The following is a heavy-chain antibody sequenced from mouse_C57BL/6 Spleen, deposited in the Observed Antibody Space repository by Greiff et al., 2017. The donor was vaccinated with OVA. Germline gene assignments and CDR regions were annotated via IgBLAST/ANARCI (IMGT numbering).Heavy chain of an antibody. D-gene: IGHD1-1*01. CDR3: ASLGSWYFDV. CDR1: GFTFSDYG. J-gene: IGHJ1*03. V-gene: IGHV5-17*01. Sequence: EVMLVESGGGLVKPGGSLKLSCAASGFTFSDYGMHWVRQAPEKGLEWVAYISSGSSTIYYADTVKGRFTISRDNAKNTLFLQMTSLRSEDTAMYYCASLGSWYFDVWGTGTTVTVSS. CDR2: ISSGSSTI.